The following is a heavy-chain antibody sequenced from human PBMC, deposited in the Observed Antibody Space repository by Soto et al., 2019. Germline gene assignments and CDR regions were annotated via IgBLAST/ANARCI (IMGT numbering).Heavy chain of an antibody. CDR2: IHYSGST. J-gene: IGHJ6*02. D-gene: IGHD4-4*01. CDR1: GGSITSGDDY. Sequence: QVQLQESGPGLVKPSQTLSLTCTVSGGSITSGDDYWSWIRQPPGKGLEWIAYIHYSGSTYYNPSLKSRDTISVDTSKNQFSLKLSSVTAADPAVYYCARGGYTVPTRYYYGMDVWGQGTTVTVSS. V-gene: IGHV4-30-4*01. CDR3: ARGGYTVPTRYYYGMDV.